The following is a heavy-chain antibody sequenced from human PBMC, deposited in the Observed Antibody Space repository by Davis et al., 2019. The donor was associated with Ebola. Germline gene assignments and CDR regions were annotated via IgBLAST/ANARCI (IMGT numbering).Heavy chain of an antibody. V-gene: IGHV1-46*01. D-gene: IGHD3-10*01. CDR1: GYTFTGYY. Sequence: ASVKVSCKASGYTFTGYYMHWVRQAPGQGLEWMGFIHPSGGSTTYAQKFQGRLTMTRDTSTRTIFMELISLTSEDTAVYFCARDRSPREYYDMDVWGEGTTVTVSS. J-gene: IGHJ6*04. CDR2: IHPSGGST. CDR3: ARDRSPREYYDMDV.